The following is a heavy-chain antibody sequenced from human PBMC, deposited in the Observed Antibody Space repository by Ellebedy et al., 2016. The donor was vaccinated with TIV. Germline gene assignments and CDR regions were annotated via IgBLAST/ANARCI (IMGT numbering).Heavy chain of an antibody. Sequence: SQTLSLTXAISGGSVSSNSAAWNWTRQSPSRGLEWLGMTYYRSKWSNDYAVSVKSRITINPDTSKNHFSLQLNSVTPEDTAVYYCARTGDRERAFDYWGQGTLVTVSS. CDR2: TYYRSKWSN. D-gene: IGHD7-27*01. J-gene: IGHJ4*02. V-gene: IGHV6-1*01. CDR3: ARTGDRERAFDY. CDR1: GGSVSSNSAA.